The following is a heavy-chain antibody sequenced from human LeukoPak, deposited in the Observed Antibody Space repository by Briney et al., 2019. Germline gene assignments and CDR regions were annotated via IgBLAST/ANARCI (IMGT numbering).Heavy chain of an antibody. V-gene: IGHV3-9*01. CDR2: ISWNSGSI. J-gene: IGHJ5*02. Sequence: GGSLRLSCAASGFTFDDYAMHWDRQAPGKGLEWVSGISWNSGSIGYADSVKGRFTISRDNAKNSLYLQMNSLRAEDTALYYCAKDMFFSAAAGLFDPWGQGTLVTVSS. CDR3: AKDMFFSAAAGLFDP. D-gene: IGHD6-13*01. CDR1: GFTFDDYA.